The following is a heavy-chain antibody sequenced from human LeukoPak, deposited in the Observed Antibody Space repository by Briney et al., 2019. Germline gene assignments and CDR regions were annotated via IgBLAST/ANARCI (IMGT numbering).Heavy chain of an antibody. CDR1: GFTFSRYT. CDR2: ISSSSSYI. D-gene: IGHD5-24*01. Sequence: GSLRLSCAVSGFTFSRYTMNWVRQAPGKGLEWVSSISSSSSYIYYADSVKGRFTISRDNAKNSVYLQMNSLRAEDTAVYYCARGGDGYNLTGDYWGQGTLVIVSS. V-gene: IGHV3-21*01. J-gene: IGHJ4*02. CDR3: ARGGDGYNLTGDY.